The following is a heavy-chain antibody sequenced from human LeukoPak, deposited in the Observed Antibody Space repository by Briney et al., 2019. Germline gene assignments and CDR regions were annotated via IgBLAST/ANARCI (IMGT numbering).Heavy chain of an antibody. CDR2: ISYDGSNK. CDR3: ANAYYYYYYMDV. J-gene: IGHJ6*03. V-gene: IGHV3-30*04. CDR1: GFTFSSYA. Sequence: GGSLRLSCAASGFTFSSYAMHWVRQAPGKGLEWVAVISYDGSNKYYADSVKGRFTISRDNSKNTLYLQMNSLRAEDTAVYYCANAYYYYYYMDVWGKGTTVTVSS.